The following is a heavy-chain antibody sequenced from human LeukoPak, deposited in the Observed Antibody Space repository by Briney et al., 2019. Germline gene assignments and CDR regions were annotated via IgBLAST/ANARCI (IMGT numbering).Heavy chain of an antibody. Sequence: GASLRLSCAASGFTFSSYAMSWVRQAPGKGLEWVSYISSSGSTIYYADSVKGRFTISRDNAKNSLYLQMNSLRAEDTAVYYCARDSSGYYRGYFDYWGQGTLVTVSS. CDR1: GFTFSSYA. V-gene: IGHV3-48*03. CDR3: ARDSSGYYRGYFDY. CDR2: ISSSGSTI. D-gene: IGHD3-22*01. J-gene: IGHJ4*02.